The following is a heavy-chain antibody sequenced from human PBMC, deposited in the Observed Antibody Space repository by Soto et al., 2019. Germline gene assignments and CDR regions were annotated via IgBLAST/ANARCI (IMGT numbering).Heavy chain of an antibody. Sequence: PLETLSLTCTVSGGSGSSGSYYWSWIRQPPGKGLEWIGYIYYSGSTNYNPSLKSRVTISVDTSTSTAYMELRSLRSDDTAVYYCARDQVTTVYYYYGMDVWGQGTTVTVSS. V-gene: IGHV4-61*01. J-gene: IGHJ6*02. CDR3: ARDQVTTVYYYYGMDV. D-gene: IGHD4-17*01. CDR1: GGSGSSGSYY. CDR2: IYYSGST.